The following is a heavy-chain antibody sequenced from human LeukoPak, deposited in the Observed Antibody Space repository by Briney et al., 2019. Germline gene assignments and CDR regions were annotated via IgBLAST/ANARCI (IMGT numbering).Heavy chain of an antibody. V-gene: IGHV3-21*01. D-gene: IGHD3-16*02. CDR2: ISSSSTYI. Sequence: PSETLSLTCTVSGGSISSSSYYWGWVRQAPGKGLEWVSAISSSSTYIQYADSVKGRFTISRDDAKNSLYLQLDSLRVEDTAVYYCVRVGVRAWFDSWGQGTLVTVSS. CDR1: GGSISSSSYY. J-gene: IGHJ5*01. CDR3: VRVGVRAWFDS.